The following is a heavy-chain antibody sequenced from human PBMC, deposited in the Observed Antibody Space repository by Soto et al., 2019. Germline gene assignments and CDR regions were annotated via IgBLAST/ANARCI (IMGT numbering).Heavy chain of an antibody. D-gene: IGHD6-19*01. Sequence: GGSLRLSCAASGFTFSNYAMSWVRQAPGKGLEWVSSISGSGGTTFYADSVKGRFTISRDNTKNTLFLQMNSLGAGDAAVYYCAKDRLWDIVVAGLNWFDPWGQGTLVTVSS. J-gene: IGHJ5*02. CDR1: GFTFSNYA. CDR3: AKDRLWDIVVAGLNWFDP. CDR2: ISGSGGTT. V-gene: IGHV3-23*01.